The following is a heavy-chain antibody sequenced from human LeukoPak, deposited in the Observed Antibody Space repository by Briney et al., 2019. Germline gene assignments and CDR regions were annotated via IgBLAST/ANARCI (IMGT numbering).Heavy chain of an antibody. CDR3: ARNYYDSSGYFFELGY. CDR2: IYYSGST. CDR1: GGSISSYY. D-gene: IGHD3-22*01. Sequence: PSETLSLTCSASGGSISSYYWSWIRQPPGKGLEWIGYIYYSGSTNYNPSLKSRVTISLDTSKNQFSLKLNSVTAADTAVYYCARNYYDSSGYFFELGYWGQGTLVTVSS. V-gene: IGHV4-59*01. J-gene: IGHJ4*02.